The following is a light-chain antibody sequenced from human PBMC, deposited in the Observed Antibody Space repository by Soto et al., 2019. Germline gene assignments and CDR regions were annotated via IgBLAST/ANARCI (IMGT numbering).Light chain of an antibody. V-gene: IGKV1-5*01. J-gene: IGKJ1*01. Sequence: DIQMTQSPSTLSASVGDRVTITCRASQSISNRLAWYHQKPGKTPNLLIYDASNLGSGVPSSFSGSGSGTEFTLTISSLQPDDFATYYCQQYDTYSTFGQGTKV. CDR2: DAS. CDR3: QQYDTYST. CDR1: QSISNR.